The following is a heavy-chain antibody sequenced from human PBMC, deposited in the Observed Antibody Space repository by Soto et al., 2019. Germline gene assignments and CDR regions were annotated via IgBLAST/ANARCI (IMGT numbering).Heavy chain of an antibody. V-gene: IGHV4-39*01. J-gene: IGHJ4*02. CDR2: IYYSGST. Sequence: SETLSLTCTVSGGSISSSSYYWGWIRQPPGKGLEWIGSIYYSGSTYYNPSLKSRVTISVDTSKNQFSLKLSSVTAADTAVYYCARHEAGTMVRGVITHFDYWGQGTLVTVSS. D-gene: IGHD3-10*01. CDR1: GGSISSSSYY. CDR3: ARHEAGTMVRGVITHFDY.